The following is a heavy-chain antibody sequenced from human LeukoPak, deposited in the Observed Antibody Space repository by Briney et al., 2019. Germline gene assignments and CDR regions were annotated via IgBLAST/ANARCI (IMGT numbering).Heavy chain of an antibody. CDR1: GFTFSSYA. J-gene: IGHJ4*02. Sequence: GGSLRLSCAASGFTFSSYAMSWVRQAPGKGLEWVSAISGSGGSTYYADSVKGRFTNSRDNSKNTLYLQMNSLRAEDTAVYYCAKDDKGSYYLDWGQGTLVTVSS. CDR3: AKDDKGSYYLD. V-gene: IGHV3-23*01. D-gene: IGHD1-26*01. CDR2: ISGSGGST.